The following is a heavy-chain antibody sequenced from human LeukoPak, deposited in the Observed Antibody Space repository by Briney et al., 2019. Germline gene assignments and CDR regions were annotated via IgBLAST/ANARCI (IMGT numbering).Heavy chain of an antibody. J-gene: IGHJ4*02. CDR1: GFTFSSTS. CDR3: AREFFDREGGTTVLDY. CDR2: ISSGSSYI. Sequence: PRGSLRLSCAASGFTFSSTSMNWVRQAPGKGLEWVSSISSGSSYIFYADSVKGRFTISRDNAKNSLYLQMNSLRAEDTAVYYCAREFFDREGGTTVLDYWGQGTLVTVSS. D-gene: IGHD1-26*01. V-gene: IGHV3-21*01.